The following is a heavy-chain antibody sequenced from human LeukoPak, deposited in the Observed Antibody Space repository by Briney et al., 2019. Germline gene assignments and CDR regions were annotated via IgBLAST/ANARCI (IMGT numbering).Heavy chain of an antibody. V-gene: IGHV3-21*04. Sequence: SGGSLRLSCAASGFTLSSYSMNWVRQAPGKGLEWVSSISSSSSYIYYADSVKGRFTISRDNAKNSLYLQMNSLRAEDTAVYYCARDNPPALYSSGWYGNQGDYWGQGTLVTVSS. CDR3: ARDNPPALYSSGWYGNQGDY. CDR1: GFTLSSYS. CDR2: ISSSSSYI. D-gene: IGHD6-19*01. J-gene: IGHJ4*02.